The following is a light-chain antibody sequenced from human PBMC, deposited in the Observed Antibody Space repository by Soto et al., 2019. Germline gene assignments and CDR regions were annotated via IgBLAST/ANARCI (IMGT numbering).Light chain of an antibody. V-gene: IGLV2-11*01. J-gene: IGLJ2*01. Sequence: QSALTQPSLVSRSPGQSVAISCTETSSDVGGSNYVSWYQKHPDKAPKLIIYDVSKRTSGVPNRFSCSKLGYTASLTVSGLHAEDEAYYYCCSHGGSYTPVTFGGGTKLTVL. CDR3: CSHGGSYTPVT. CDR2: DVS. CDR1: SSDVGGSNY.